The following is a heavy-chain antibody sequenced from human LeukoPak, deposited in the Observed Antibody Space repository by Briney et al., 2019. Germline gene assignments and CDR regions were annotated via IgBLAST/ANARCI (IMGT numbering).Heavy chain of an antibody. D-gene: IGHD2-2*01. CDR2: INPNSGGT. CDR3: ASVAHLGYCSSTSCLSLLDY. CDR1: GYTFTGYY. J-gene: IGHJ4*02. Sequence: ASVKVSCKASGYTFTGYYMLWVRQAPGQGLEWMGWINPNSGGTNYAQKSQGRVTMTRDTSISTAYMELSRLRSDDTAVYYCASVAHLGYCSSTSCLSLLDYWGQGTLVTVSS. V-gene: IGHV1-2*02.